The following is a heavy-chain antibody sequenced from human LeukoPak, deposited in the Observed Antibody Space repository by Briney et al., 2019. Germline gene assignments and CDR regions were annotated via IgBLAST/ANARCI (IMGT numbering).Heavy chain of an antibody. V-gene: IGHV3-53*01. CDR1: GFTVSSNY. D-gene: IGHD6-19*01. CDR2: IYVDGST. Sequence: GGSLRLSCAASGFTVSSNYMSWVRQAPGKGLEWVSVIYVDGSTYYADSVKGRFTISRDNSKNTLYLQMNSLRAEDTAVYFCARVIAMAGKDYLDYWGQGTLVTVSS. CDR3: ARVIAMAGKDYLDY. J-gene: IGHJ4*02.